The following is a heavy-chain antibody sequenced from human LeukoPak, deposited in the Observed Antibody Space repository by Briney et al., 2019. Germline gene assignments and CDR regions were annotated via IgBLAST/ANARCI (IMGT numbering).Heavy chain of an antibody. CDR1: GGSISSYY. J-gene: IGHJ4*02. CDR2: IYYSGST. Sequence: SETLSLTCTVSGGSISSYYWTWIRQTPGKGLEWIGYIYYSGSTNYNPSLKSRVTISVDTSKNQFSLKLSSVTAADTAVYYCARVTKGYGDYDPLDYWGQGTLVTVSS. V-gene: IGHV4-59*01. CDR3: ARVTKGYGDYDPLDY. D-gene: IGHD4-17*01.